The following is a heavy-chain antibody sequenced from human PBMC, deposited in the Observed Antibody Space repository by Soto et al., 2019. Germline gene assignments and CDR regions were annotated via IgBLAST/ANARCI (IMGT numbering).Heavy chain of an antibody. CDR1: GGSISSSSYF. CDR3: ARPRRSGWYGAFDI. CDR2: FQYSGST. D-gene: IGHD6-19*01. Sequence: QLQLQESGPGLVKPSETLSLTCSVSGGSISSSSYFWGWIRQPPGKGLEWVGSFQYSGSTYYNPSLKSRVTISLDTSTNQFSLKLNSVTAADTAVYYCARPRRSGWYGAFDIWGQGTMVTVYS. J-gene: IGHJ3*02. V-gene: IGHV4-39*01.